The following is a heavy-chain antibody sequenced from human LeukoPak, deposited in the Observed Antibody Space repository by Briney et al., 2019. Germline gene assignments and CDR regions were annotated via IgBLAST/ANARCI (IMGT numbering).Heavy chain of an antibody. CDR2: ISYDGSNK. V-gene: IGHV3-30*18. J-gene: IGHJ4*02. D-gene: IGHD3-22*01. CDR1: GSTFSSYG. Sequence: SGRSLRPSCAASGSTFSSYGMHWVRQAPGKGLEWVAVISYDGSNKYYADSVKGRFTISRDNSKNTLYLQMNSLRAEDTAVYYCAKVGRYYYDSSGYFDYWGQGTLVTVSS. CDR3: AKVGRYYYDSSGYFDY.